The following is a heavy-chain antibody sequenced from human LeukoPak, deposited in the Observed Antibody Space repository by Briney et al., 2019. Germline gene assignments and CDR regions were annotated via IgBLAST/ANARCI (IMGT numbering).Heavy chain of an antibody. D-gene: IGHD1-26*01. V-gene: IGHV3-7*01. Sequence: GGSLRLSCAASGFTISTYWMSWVRQAPGKGLEWVANIKQDGSEKYYVDSVKGRFTISKDNAKNSLYLQMNSLRAEDTAVYYCARDPYSGSYGNYYYYFMDVWGKGTTVTISS. J-gene: IGHJ6*03. CDR1: GFTISTYW. CDR2: IKQDGSEK. CDR3: ARDPYSGSYGNYYYYFMDV.